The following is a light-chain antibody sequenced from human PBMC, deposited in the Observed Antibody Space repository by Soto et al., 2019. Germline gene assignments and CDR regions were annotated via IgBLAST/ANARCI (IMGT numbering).Light chain of an antibody. CDR2: GAS. J-gene: IGKJ1*01. CDR1: QSVSSSY. V-gene: IGKV3-20*01. CDR3: QQYGSSPRT. Sequence: EIVLTQSPGTLSLSPGERATISCRASQSVSSSYLAWYQQKPGQAPRLLIYGASSRATGIPYRFSGSGSGTDFTLTLSRLEPEDFAVYYCQQYGSSPRTFGQGTKVEIK.